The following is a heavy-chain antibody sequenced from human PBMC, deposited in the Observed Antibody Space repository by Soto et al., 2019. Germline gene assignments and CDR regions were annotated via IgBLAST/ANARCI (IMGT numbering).Heavy chain of an antibody. CDR2: IYYSGST. V-gene: IGHV4-39*01. Sequence: SETLSLTCTVSGGSISSSSYYWGWIRKPPGKGLEWIGSIYYSGSTYYNPSLKSRVTISVDTSKNQFSLKLSSVTAADTAVYYCARRLGYCSGGSCYSDNWFDPWGQGTLVTVSS. CDR3: ARRLGYCSGGSCYSDNWFDP. CDR1: GGSISSSSYY. D-gene: IGHD2-15*01. J-gene: IGHJ5*02.